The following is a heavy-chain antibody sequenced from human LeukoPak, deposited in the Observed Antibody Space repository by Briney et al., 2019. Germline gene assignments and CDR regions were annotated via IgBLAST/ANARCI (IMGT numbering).Heavy chain of an antibody. CDR1: GFTFSSYP. V-gene: IGHV3-23*01. J-gene: IGHJ5*02. Sequence: TGGSLRLSCAASGFTFSSYPMSWVRQAPGKGLEWVSGISGSGGSTNYADSVKGRFTISRDNSKNTLYLQMNSLRAEDTAVYYCARDNIVVVVAATPHNWFDPWGQGTLVTVSS. D-gene: IGHD2-15*01. CDR2: ISGSGGST. CDR3: ARDNIVVVVAATPHNWFDP.